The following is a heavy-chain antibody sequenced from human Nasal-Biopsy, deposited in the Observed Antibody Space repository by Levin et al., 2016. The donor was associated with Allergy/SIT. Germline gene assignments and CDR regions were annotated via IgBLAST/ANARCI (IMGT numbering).Heavy chain of an antibody. J-gene: IGHJ4*02. V-gene: IGHV3-48*03. D-gene: IGHD3-10*01. CDR2: INGDSSII. Sequence: GESLKISCATSGLPFNIWEMNWVRQAPGKGLEWVSFINGDSSIIQYADSVKGRFTVSRDNAINSLYLQMNSLRVDDTAVYYCVAGGARFLDYWGQGILVTVSS. CDR3: VAGGARFLDY. CDR1: GLPFNIWE.